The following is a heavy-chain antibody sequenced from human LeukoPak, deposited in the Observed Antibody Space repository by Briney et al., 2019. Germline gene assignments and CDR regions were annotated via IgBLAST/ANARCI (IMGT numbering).Heavy chain of an antibody. CDR3: ARAQYSYGYASDY. CDR2: ITSSGTTT. V-gene: IGHV3-11*01. CDR1: GFALGGSY. Sequence: GGSLRLSCAASGFALGGSYMNWIRQAPGKGLEWISHITSSGTTTHYADSVKGRFTISRDSAKNSLYLQMSSLRAEDTAVYYCARAQYSYGYASDYWGQGTLVTVSS. D-gene: IGHD5-18*01. J-gene: IGHJ4*02.